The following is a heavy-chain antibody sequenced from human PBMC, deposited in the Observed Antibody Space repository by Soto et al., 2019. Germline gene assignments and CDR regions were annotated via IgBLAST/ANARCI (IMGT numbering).Heavy chain of an antibody. CDR2: ISYDGSNK. V-gene: IGHV3-30*03. D-gene: IGHD3-9*01. CDR1: GFTFSSYG. CDR3: STDGLYDISPTTGQYYFDY. J-gene: IGHJ4*02. Sequence: QVQLVESGGGVVQPGRSLRLSCAASGFTFSSYGMHWVRQAPGKGLEWVAVISYDGSNKYYADSVKGRFTISRDNSKNPLYLPMTRLRAEATAVYYCSTDGLYDISPTTGQYYFDYWGPGTLVTVSS.